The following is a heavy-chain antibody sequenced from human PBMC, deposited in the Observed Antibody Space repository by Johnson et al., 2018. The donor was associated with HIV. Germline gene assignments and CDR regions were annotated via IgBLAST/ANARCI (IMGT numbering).Heavy chain of an antibody. CDR3: AKDAGNDFRGLDAFDI. J-gene: IGHJ3*02. Sequence: QVQLVESGGGVVQPGRSLRLSCAASAFTFSSYAIHWVRQAPGKGLEWVALISYDGNNKYYADSVKGRFTVSRDNSKNTLHLEMNSLRAEDTALYYCAKDAGNDFRGLDAFDIWGQGTKVTVSS. V-gene: IGHV3-30-3*01. D-gene: IGHD3-3*01. CDR2: ISYDGNNK. CDR1: AFTFSSYA.